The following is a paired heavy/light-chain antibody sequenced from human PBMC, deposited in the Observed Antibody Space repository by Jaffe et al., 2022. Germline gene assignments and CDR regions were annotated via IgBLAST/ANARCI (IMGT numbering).Light chain of an antibody. CDR1: QSISNY. V-gene: IGKV1-39*01. CDR3: QQSRRAPRIT. J-gene: IGKJ4*01. CDR2: EAS. Sequence: DIQMTQSPSSLSASVGDRVTITCRATQSISNYLNWYQQKPGKAPKLLIYEASTLQTGVPSRYSGSGSGTDFTLTISSLQPDDFATYYCQQSRRAPRITFGGGTRVVI.
Heavy chain of an antibody. CDR3: ARDASQYGDYVFLDP. D-gene: IGHD4-17*01. CDR2: ISGSSTII. Sequence: EVQLVESGGGLVQPGGSLRLSCAASGFTFGSYEMNWVRQAPGKGLEWVSYISGSSTIINYADSVKGRFTISRDNAKNSLYLQMNSLRAEDTAVYYCARDASQYGDYVFLDPWGQGTLVTVSS. CDR1: GFTFGSYE. J-gene: IGHJ5*02. V-gene: IGHV3-48*03.